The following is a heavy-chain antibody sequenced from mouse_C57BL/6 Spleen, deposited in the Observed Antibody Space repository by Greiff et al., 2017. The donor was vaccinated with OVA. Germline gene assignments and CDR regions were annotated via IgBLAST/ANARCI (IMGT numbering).Heavy chain of an antibody. CDR2: IDPETGGT. V-gene: IGHV1-15*01. CDR1: GYTFTDYE. J-gene: IGHJ1*03. D-gene: IGHD4-1*01. CDR3: TELGRGYFDV. Sequence: VQLQQSGAELVRPGASVTLSCKASGYTFTDYEMHWVKQTPVHGLEWIGAIDPETGGTAYNQKFKGKAILTADKSSSTAYMVLRSLTSEDSAVYYCTELGRGYFDVWGTGTTVTVTS.